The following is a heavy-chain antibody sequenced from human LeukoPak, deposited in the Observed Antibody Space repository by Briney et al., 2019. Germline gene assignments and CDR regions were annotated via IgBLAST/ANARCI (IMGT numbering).Heavy chain of an antibody. CDR1: GFTFSSYA. CDR2: ISRSGGDT. V-gene: IGHV3-23*01. Sequence: RGSLRLSCAASGFTFSSYAMTWVRQAPGKGLEWVSAISRSGGDTEYADSVKGRFTISRDNSKNTLYLQMNSLRAEDAAVYYCAKCGTTCYANAFYIWGQGTMVTVSS. CDR3: AKCGTTCYANAFYI. D-gene: IGHD2-2*01. J-gene: IGHJ3*02.